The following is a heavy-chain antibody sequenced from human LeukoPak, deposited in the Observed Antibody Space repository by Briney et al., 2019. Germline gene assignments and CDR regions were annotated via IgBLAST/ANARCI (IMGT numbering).Heavy chain of an antibody. J-gene: IGHJ3*02. V-gene: IGHV1-18*01. CDR3: ARLGWFAEGEHGLDI. D-gene: IGHD3-10*01. CDR1: GYIFTTYG. Sequence: GASVKVSCKASGYIFTTYGISWVRQAPGQGLEWMGWINPYTGNTNYAQKLQGRITMTTDTSTDTAYMELRSLISDDTALYYCARLGWFAEGEHGLDIWGQGTMVTVSS. CDR2: INPYTGNT.